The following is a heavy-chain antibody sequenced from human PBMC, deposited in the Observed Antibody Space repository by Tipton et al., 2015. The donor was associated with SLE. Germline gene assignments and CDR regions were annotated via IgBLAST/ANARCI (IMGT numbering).Heavy chain of an antibody. D-gene: IGHD5-12*01. V-gene: IGHV4-59*12. CDR3: ARVSRGHSGFEWAGFFDS. J-gene: IGHJ4*02. Sequence: TLSPTCSVSGGSISSNSWIWIRQPPGKGLDWIGYISYGGGTNYNHSLRTRVTMSVDTSKNQFSLKLTSVTAADTAVYYCARVSRGHSGFEWAGFFDSWGQGALVTVSS. CDR1: GGSISSNS. CDR2: ISYGGGT.